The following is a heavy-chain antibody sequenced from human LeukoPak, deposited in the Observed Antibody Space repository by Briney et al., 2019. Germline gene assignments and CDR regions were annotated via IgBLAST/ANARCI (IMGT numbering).Heavy chain of an antibody. D-gene: IGHD3-3*01. CDR1: GYSISSGYY. Sequence: SETLSLTCTVSGYSISSGYYWGWIRQPPGKGLEWIGSIYHSGSTYYNPSLKSRVTISVDTSKNQFSLKLSSVSAADTAVYYSARDLDTIFGDAFDIWGQGTMVTVSS. CDR2: IYHSGST. J-gene: IGHJ3*02. V-gene: IGHV4-38-2*02. CDR3: ARDLDTIFGDAFDI.